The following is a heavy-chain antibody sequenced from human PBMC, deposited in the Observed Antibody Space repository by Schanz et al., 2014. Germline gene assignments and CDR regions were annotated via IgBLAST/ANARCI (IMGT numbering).Heavy chain of an antibody. Sequence: QLQLQESGPGLVKPSETLSLTCTVSGASISGSSDYWGWIRQSPGKGLEWIGNIYYTGTTYYNPSPKIRFSLSVAPSKTQVPLKLPSVTAADTAVFYCARRDNYLSAFDIWGQGTMVTVSS. D-gene: IGHD4-4*01. CDR2: IYYTGTT. CDR3: ARRDNYLSAFDI. J-gene: IGHJ3*02. CDR1: GASISGSSDY. V-gene: IGHV4-39*01.